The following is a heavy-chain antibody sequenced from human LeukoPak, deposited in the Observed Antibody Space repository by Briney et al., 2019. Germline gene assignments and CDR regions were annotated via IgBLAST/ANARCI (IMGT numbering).Heavy chain of an antibody. Sequence: ASVKVSCKASGGTFSSYAISWVRQAPGQGLEWMGRIIPIFGTANYAQKFQGRVTITTDESTSTAYMELSSLRSEDTAVYYRARGGYSYGYGSPFDYWGQGTLVTVSS. CDR3: ARGGYSYGYGSPFDY. D-gene: IGHD5-18*01. J-gene: IGHJ4*02. CDR2: IIPIFGTA. CDR1: GGTFSSYA. V-gene: IGHV1-69*05.